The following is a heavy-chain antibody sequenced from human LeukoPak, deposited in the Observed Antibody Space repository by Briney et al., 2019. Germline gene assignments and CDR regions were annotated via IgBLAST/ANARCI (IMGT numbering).Heavy chain of an antibody. CDR2: ISAYNGNT. CDR1: GYTFTSYG. D-gene: IGHD6-19*01. Sequence: ASVKVSCKASGYTFTSYGISWVRQAPGQGLEWMGWISAYNGNTNYAQKLQGRVTMTTDTSTSTAYMELRSLRSDDTAVYYCARVVEVEQQWLALGDFDLWGRGTLVTVSS. V-gene: IGHV1-18*01. J-gene: IGHJ2*01. CDR3: ARVVEVEQQWLALGDFDL.